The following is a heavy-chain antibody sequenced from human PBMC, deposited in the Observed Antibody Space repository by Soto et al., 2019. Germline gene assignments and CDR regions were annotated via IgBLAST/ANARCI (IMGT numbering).Heavy chain of an antibody. J-gene: IGHJ4*02. D-gene: IGHD5-18*01. CDR1: GYSFTSYW. Sequence: LGESLKISCKGSGYSFTSYWIGWVRQMPGKGLKWMRIIYPGVFDTSYSPSFQGKVTISAEKSISTAYLQWSSLKASDTAMYYWARPEGDTAHAYIGYWGKGTLVTVSS. CDR3: ARPEGDTAHAYIGY. V-gene: IGHV5-51*01. CDR2: IYPGVFDT.